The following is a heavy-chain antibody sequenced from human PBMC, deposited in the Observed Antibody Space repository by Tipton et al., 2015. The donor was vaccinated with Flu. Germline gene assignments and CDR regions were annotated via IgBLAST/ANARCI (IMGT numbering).Heavy chain of an antibody. CDR3: ARDRLYSASVGYFYVGASDV. V-gene: IGHV4-38-2*02. D-gene: IGHD3-22*01. Sequence: TLSLTCTVSGYFISSGYYWGWIRQSPGTGLQWIATIIQSGNAYYNPSLRSRVTISVDTTKNQFSLKLTSVTAADTAVYYCARDRLYSASVGYFYVGASDVWCQGTMVTVPP. J-gene: IGHJ3*01. CDR2: IIQSGNA. CDR1: GYFISSGYY.